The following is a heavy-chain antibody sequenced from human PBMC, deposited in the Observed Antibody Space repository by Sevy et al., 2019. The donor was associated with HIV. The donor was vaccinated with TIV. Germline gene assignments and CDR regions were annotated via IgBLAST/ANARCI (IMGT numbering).Heavy chain of an antibody. CDR3: TTDSKKRGLSALLGY. V-gene: IGHV3-15*01. Sequence: GESLKISCAASGFTFSNAWMSWVRQAPGKGLEWVGRIKSKTDGGTTDYAAPVKGRFTISRDDSKNTLYLQMNSLKTEDTAIYYCTTDSKKRGLSALLGYWGQGTLVTVSS. J-gene: IGHJ4*02. CDR2: IKSKTDGGTT. CDR1: GFTFSNAW. D-gene: IGHD3-10*01.